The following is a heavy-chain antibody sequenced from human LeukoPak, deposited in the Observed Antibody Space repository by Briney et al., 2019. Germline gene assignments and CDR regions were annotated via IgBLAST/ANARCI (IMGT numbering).Heavy chain of an antibody. CDR2: ISSSGSSL. J-gene: IGHJ4*02. CDR3: TTDHVGATVEFDS. V-gene: IGHV3-48*03. Sequence: GGSLRLSCAASGFTFSSYEMNWVRQAPGEGLEWVSYISSSGSSLKYADSVKGRFTISIDNAKNSLYLQMDSLRAEDTAVYYCTTDHVGATVEFDSWGQGTLVTVSS. CDR1: GFTFSSYE. D-gene: IGHD1-26*01.